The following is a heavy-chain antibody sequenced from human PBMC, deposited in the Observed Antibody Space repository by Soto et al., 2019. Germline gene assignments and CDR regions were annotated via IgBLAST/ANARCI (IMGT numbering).Heavy chain of an antibody. CDR2: ISAYNGNT. V-gene: IGHV1-18*01. D-gene: IGHD2-21*02. CDR3: ARGGHVVVVTAALDY. J-gene: IGHJ4*02. CDR1: GYTFTSYG. Sequence: ASVKVSCTASGYTFTSYGISWVRQAPGQGLEWMGWISAYNGNTNYAQKLQGRVTMTTDTSTSTLYMELTSLTSDDTAIYYCARGGHVVVVTAALDYWGQGTLVTVSS.